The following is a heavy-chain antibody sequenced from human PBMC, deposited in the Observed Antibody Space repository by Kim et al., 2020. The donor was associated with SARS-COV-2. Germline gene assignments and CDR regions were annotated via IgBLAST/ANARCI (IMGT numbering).Heavy chain of an antibody. CDR2: NK. J-gene: IGHJ5*02. CDR3: ARAMGAGWFDP. D-gene: IGHD1-26*01. Sequence: NKYNEDSVKGRLTISRDNSKNTLYLQMNSLRAEDTAVYYCARAMGAGWFDPWGQGTLVTVSS. V-gene: IGHV3-33*01.